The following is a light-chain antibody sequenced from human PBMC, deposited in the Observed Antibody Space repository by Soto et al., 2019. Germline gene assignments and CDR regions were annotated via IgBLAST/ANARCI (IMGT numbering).Light chain of an antibody. V-gene: IGLV1-47*01. J-gene: IGLJ1*01. CDR2: RNN. CDR3: AAWDVSLCGPV. CDR1: SSNIGSNY. Sequence: QSVLTQPPSASGTPGQRVTISCSGSSSNIGSNYVYWYQQLPGTAPKLLIYRNNQRPSGVPDRFSGSKSGTSASLAISGLRSLDEADDYCAAWDVSLCGPVFGTGAKVTVL.